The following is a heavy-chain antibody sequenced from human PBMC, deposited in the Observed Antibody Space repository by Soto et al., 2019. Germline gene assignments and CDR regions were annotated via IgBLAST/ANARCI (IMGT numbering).Heavy chain of an antibody. J-gene: IGHJ4*02. Sequence: GASVKVSCKASGGTFSSYAISWVRQAPGQGLEWMGGIIPIFGTANYAQKFQGRVTITADESTSTAYMELSSLRSEDTAVYYCESSNRSGWYKGYLDYWGQGTLVTVSS. D-gene: IGHD6-19*01. CDR1: GGTFSSYA. CDR3: ESSNRSGWYKGYLDY. V-gene: IGHV1-69*13. CDR2: IIPIFGTA.